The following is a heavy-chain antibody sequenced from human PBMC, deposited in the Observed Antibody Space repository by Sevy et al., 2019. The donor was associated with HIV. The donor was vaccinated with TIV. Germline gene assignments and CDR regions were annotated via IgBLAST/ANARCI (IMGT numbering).Heavy chain of an antibody. CDR1: GYTFAGYY. Sequence: ASVKVSCKASGYTFAGYYMNWVRQAPGQGLEWMGWINPNNGSTNYAQKFQGRVTMTRDTSISTVYMELSSLRSDDTAVYYCARDRIGGAPFNAFDIWGQGTMVTVSS. CDR3: ARDRIGGAPFNAFDI. J-gene: IGHJ3*02. V-gene: IGHV1-2*02. D-gene: IGHD1-26*01. CDR2: INPNNGST.